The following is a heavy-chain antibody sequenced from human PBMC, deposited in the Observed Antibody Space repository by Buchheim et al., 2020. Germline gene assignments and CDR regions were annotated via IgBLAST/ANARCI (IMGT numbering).Heavy chain of an antibody. Sequence: QVQLVESGGGVVQPGRSLRLSCAASGFTFSSYGMHWVRQAPGKGLEWVAVISYDGSNKYYADSVKGRFTISRDNSKNTLYLEMNSLRAEDTAVYYCASDLNWDIFDHWGQGTL. CDR1: GFTFSSYG. V-gene: IGHV3-30*03. CDR2: ISYDGSNK. J-gene: IGHJ4*02. CDR3: ASDLNWDIFDH. D-gene: IGHD1/OR15-1a*01.